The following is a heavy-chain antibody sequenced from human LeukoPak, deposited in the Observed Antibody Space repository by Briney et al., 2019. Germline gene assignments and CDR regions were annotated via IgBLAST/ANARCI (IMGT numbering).Heavy chain of an antibody. Sequence: GGSLRLSCAASGFTFSSYWMHWVRQAPGKGLVWVSRINSDGSTINYADSVKGRFTISRDNAKNTLYLQMNSPRADDTAVYYCVLVTTGSWGQGTMVTVS. D-gene: IGHD4-17*01. J-gene: IGHJ3*01. CDR3: VLVTTGS. CDR1: GFTFSSYW. V-gene: IGHV3-74*01. CDR2: INSDGSTI.